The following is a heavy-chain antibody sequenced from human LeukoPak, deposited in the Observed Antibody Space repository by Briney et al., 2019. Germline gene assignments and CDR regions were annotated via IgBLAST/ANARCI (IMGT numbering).Heavy chain of an antibody. V-gene: IGHV4-59*01. Sequence: SETLSLTCTVPGGSISSYYWSWIRQPPGKGLELIGYIYYSGSTNYNPSLKSRVTISVDTSKNQFSLKLSSVTAADTAVYYCARRVVGGFDYWGQGTLVTVSS. CDR1: GGSISSYY. CDR2: IYYSGST. D-gene: IGHD2-15*01. J-gene: IGHJ4*02. CDR3: ARRVVGGFDY.